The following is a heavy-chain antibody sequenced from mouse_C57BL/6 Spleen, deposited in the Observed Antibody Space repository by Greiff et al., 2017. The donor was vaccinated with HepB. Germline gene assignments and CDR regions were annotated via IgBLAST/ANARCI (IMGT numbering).Heavy chain of an antibody. D-gene: IGHD1-1*01. Sequence: QVQLQQSGAELARPGASVKLSCKASGYTFTSYGISWVKQRTGQGLEWIGEIYPRSGNTYYNEKFKGKATLTADKSSSTAYMELRSLTSEDSAVYVCARLWGTTVVAEGYFDYWGQGTTLTVSS. CDR1: GYTFTSYG. CDR3: ARLWGTTVVAEGYFDY. CDR2: IYPRSGNT. J-gene: IGHJ2*01. V-gene: IGHV1-81*01.